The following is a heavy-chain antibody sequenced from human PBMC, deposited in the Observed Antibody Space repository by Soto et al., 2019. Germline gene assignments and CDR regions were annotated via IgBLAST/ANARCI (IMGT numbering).Heavy chain of an antibody. CDR3: ARVEATDYYGMDV. Sequence: SETLSLTCTVSGGSISSGGYYWRWIRQHPGKGLEWIGYIYYSGSTYYNPSLKSRVTISVDTSKNQFSLKLSSVTAADTAVYYCARVEATDYYGMDVWGQGTTVTVSS. CDR1: GGSISSGGYY. D-gene: IGHD1-26*01. J-gene: IGHJ6*02. V-gene: IGHV4-31*03. CDR2: IYYSGST.